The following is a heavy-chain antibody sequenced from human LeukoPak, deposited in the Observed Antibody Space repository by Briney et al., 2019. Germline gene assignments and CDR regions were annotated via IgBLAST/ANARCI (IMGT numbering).Heavy chain of an antibody. D-gene: IGHD6-13*01. CDR3: AAAVAAAGPFDY. V-gene: IGHV4-61*01. CDR1: GGSVSSGSYY. Sequence: SETLSLTCTVSGGSVSSGSYYWSWIRQPPGKGLVWVGYIYYSGSTNYNPSLKSRVTIPVDTSKNQFSLKLSSVTAEDTAVYYCAAAVAAAGPFDYWGQGTLVTVSS. J-gene: IGHJ4*02. CDR2: IYYSGST.